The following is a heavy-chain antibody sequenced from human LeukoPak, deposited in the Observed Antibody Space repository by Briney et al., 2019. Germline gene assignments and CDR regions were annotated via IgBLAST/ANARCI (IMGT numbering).Heavy chain of an antibody. D-gene: IGHD4-17*01. J-gene: IGHJ5*02. CDR2: ISSSSIYI. CDR3: AREHDDYGDEGRFDP. V-gene: IGHV3-21*01. CDR1: GFTFSSYS. Sequence: GGSLRLSCAASGFTFSSYSMNWVRQAPGKGLEWVSSISSSSIYIYYADSVKGRFTISRDNAKNSLYLQMNSLRAEDTAVYYCAREHDDYGDEGRFDPWGQGTLVTVSS.